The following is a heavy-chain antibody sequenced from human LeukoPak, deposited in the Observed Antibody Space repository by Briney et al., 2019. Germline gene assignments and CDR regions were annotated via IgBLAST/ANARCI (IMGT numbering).Heavy chain of an antibody. CDR3: AKGVRNMIGYPLNY. J-gene: IGHJ4*02. D-gene: IGHD3-9*01. Sequence: PGRSLRLSCAASGFTFDDYAMHWVRQAPGKGLEWVSGISWNSGSIGYADSVKGRFTISRDNAKNSLYLQMNSLRAEDTALYYCAKGVRNMIGYPLNYWGQGTLVTVSS. CDR1: GFTFDDYA. CDR2: ISWNSGSI. V-gene: IGHV3-9*01.